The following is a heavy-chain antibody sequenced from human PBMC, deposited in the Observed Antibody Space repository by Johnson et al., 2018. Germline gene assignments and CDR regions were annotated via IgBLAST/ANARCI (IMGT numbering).Heavy chain of an antibody. CDR1: EFTFSTYG. CDR2: IWYDGSNK. V-gene: IGHV3-33*01. CDR3: ARARMPYGDYLEYFQH. J-gene: IGHJ1*01. Sequence: VQLVESGGGVVQPGRSLRLSCAASEFTFSTYGMHWVRQAPGKGLEWVAVIWYDGSNKYYADSVKGRFTISRENSKNTLYLQMNSLRAEDTAVYYCARARMPYGDYLEYFQHWGQGTLVTVSS. D-gene: IGHD4-17*01.